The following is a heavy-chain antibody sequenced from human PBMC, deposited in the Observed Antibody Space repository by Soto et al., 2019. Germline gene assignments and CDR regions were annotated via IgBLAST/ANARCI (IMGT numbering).Heavy chain of an antibody. J-gene: IGHJ4*02. V-gene: IGHV3-23*01. CDR1: GFTFSSYA. CDR2: ISGSGGST. CDR3: AKSPKYCSSTSCHPL. D-gene: IGHD2-2*01. Sequence: GGSLRLSCASSGFTFSSYAMSLVRQAPGKGLEWVSAISGSGGSTYYADSVKGRFTISRDNSKNTLYLQMNSLRAEDTAVYYCAKSPKYCSSTSCHPLWGQGTLVTVSS.